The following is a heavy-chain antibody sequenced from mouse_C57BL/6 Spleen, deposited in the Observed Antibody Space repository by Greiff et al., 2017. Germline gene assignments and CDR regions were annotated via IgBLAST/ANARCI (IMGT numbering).Heavy chain of an antibody. CDR1: GYTFTSYW. CDR2: IRPNSGST. J-gene: IGHJ1*03. D-gene: IGHD1-1*01. CDR3: AREENYYDSSYGYCDV. Sequence: QVQLQQPGAELVKPGASVKLSCTASGYTFTSYWMHWVKQRPGQGLEWIGMIRPNSGSTNYNEKFKSRVTLTVDKSSSTAYMQLSSLTSEDSAVYYCAREENYYDSSYGYCDVWGTGTTVTVSS. V-gene: IGHV1-64*01.